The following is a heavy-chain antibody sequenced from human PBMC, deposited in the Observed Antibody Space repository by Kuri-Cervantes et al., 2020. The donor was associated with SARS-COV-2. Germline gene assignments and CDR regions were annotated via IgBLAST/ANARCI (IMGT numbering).Heavy chain of an antibody. Sequence: SETLSLTCTVSGGSISSYYWSWIRQPPGKGLEWIGYIYYSGSTNYNPSLKSRVTISVDTSKNQFSLKLSSVTAADTAVYYCARLTYYYDSSGYNDAFDIWGQGTMVTVSS. CDR1: GGSISSYY. CDR2: IYYSGST. V-gene: IGHV4-59*08. D-gene: IGHD3-22*01. CDR3: ARLTYYYDSSGYNDAFDI. J-gene: IGHJ3*02.